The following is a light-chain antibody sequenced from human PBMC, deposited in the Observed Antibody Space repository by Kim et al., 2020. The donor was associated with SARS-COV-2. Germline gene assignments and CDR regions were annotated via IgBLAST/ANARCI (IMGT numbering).Light chain of an antibody. CDR2: TNN. CDR3: AAWDDSLNGFVA. V-gene: IGLV1-44*01. J-gene: IGLJ2*01. Sequence: RVTISCSGSSSNIVTNTVNWYQLVPGTAPKLLIHTNNQRPSGVPDRFSGSKADTSASLAISGLQSEDEADYYCAAWDDSLNGFVAFGGGTQLTVL. CDR1: SSNIVTNT.